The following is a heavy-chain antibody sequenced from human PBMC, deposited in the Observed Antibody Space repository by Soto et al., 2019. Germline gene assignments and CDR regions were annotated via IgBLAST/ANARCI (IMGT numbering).Heavy chain of an antibody. D-gene: IGHD3-16*02. Sequence: EVQLVEPGGGLVQPGRSLRLSCAASGFTFDDYGMHWVRQAAGKGLEWVSGISWNSGSIGYADSVKGRFTISRDNAKNSLYLQMNSLRAEDTALYHCARTLMITFGGVIVGGFDFDYWGQGTLVTVSS. J-gene: IGHJ4*02. CDR2: ISWNSGSI. CDR1: GFTFDDYG. V-gene: IGHV3-9*01. CDR3: ARTLMITFGGVIVGGFDFDY.